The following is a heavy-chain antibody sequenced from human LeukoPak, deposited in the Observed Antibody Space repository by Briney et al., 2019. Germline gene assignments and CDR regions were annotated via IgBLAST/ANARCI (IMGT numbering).Heavy chain of an antibody. J-gene: IGHJ4*02. V-gene: IGHV4-61*05. CDR1: GGSISSSSYY. Sequence: SETLPLTCTVSGGSISSSSYYWGWIRQPPGKGLEWIGYIHYSGSTNYNPSLKSRVTISVDTSKNQFSLKLSSVTAADTAVYYCAAGVGPSGAPVDYWGQGTLVTVSS. D-gene: IGHD1-26*01. CDR3: AAGVGPSGAPVDY. CDR2: IHYSGST.